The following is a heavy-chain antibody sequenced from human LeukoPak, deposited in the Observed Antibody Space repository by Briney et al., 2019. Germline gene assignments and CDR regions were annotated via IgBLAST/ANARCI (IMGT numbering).Heavy chain of an antibody. J-gene: IGHJ4*02. CDR3: ASEGYSSGWNFDY. Sequence: GASVTVSCKASGYTFTSYYMHWVRQAPGQGLERMGVINPSGGSTSYAQKFQGRVTMTRDTSISTAYMELSRLRSDDTAVYYCASEGYSSGWNFDYWGQGTLVTVSS. D-gene: IGHD6-19*01. CDR2: INPSGGST. CDR1: GYTFTSYY. V-gene: IGHV1-46*01.